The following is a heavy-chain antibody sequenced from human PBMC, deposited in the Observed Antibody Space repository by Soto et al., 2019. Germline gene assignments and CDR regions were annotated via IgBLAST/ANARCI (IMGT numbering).Heavy chain of an antibody. J-gene: IGHJ5*02. D-gene: IGHD4-17*01. CDR3: ARDENGDNGRAFDP. Sequence: QVQLQESGPGLVKPSETLSLTCTVSGGSISNYYWSWIRQPAGKGLEWIGRIYTSGNTNYNPSLKGRVTMSVEMSKNQFSLKLSSVAAADTAVYYCARDENGDNGRAFDPWGQGTLVTVS. CDR1: GGSISNYY. CDR2: IYTSGNT. V-gene: IGHV4-4*07.